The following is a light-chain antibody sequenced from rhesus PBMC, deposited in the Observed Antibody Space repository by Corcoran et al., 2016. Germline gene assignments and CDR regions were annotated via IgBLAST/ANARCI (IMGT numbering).Light chain of an antibody. CDR3: QHSYGTPYS. CDR1: ENVNNY. J-gene: IGKJ2*01. Sequence: DIQMTQSPSSLSASVGDRVTITCRASENVNNYLHWYQQKPGKAPKILIDAASTLQSGVPSRFRGSGSGTDYTFSISSLQPADVATYYCQHSYGTPYSFGQGTKVEIK. CDR2: AAS. V-gene: IGKV1-74*01.